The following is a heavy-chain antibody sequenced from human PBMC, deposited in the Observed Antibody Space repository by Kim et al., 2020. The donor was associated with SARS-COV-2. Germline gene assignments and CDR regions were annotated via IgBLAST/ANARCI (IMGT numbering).Heavy chain of an antibody. J-gene: IGHJ4*02. V-gene: IGHV3-23*01. Sequence: GGSLRLSCAASGFTFSSYAMSWVRQAPGKGLEWVSAISGSGGSTYYADSVKGRFTISRDNSKNTLYLQMNSLRAEDTAVYYCANVSGARIYFDYWGQGTLVTVSS. D-gene: IGHD3-10*01. CDR2: ISGSGGST. CDR3: ANVSGARIYFDY. CDR1: GFTFSSYA.